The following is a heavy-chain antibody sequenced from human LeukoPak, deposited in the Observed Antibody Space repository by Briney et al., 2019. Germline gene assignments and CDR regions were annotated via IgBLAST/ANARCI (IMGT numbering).Heavy chain of an antibody. V-gene: IGHV1-18*01. CDR1: GYTFTIYG. D-gene: IGHD3-10*01. CDR2: ISAYNGNT. J-gene: IGHJ5*02. CDR3: ARGLGSGREDWFDP. Sequence: ASVTVSCKASGYTFTIYGISWVRQAPGQGLEWMGWISAYNGNTNYTQKLQGRVTMTTDTSTSTAYMELRSLRSDDTAVYYCARGLGSGREDWFDPWGQGTLVTVSS.